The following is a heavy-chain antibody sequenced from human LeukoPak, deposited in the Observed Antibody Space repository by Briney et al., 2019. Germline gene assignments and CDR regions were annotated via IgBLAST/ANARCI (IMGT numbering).Heavy chain of an antibody. CDR2: IKQDGSEV. Sequence: GGSLRLSCAVSGITLSNYGMSWVRQAPGKGLEWVANIKQDGSEVYYVDSVEGRFTVSRDNAKNSLSLQMNSLRGEDTAVYYCVGALGSSSSDFWGQGTLVTVSS. D-gene: IGHD6-6*01. CDR1: GITLSNYG. V-gene: IGHV3-7*01. J-gene: IGHJ4*02. CDR3: VGALGSSSSDF.